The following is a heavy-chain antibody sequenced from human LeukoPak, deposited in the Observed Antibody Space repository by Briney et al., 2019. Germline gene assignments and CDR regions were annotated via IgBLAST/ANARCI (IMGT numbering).Heavy chain of an antibody. D-gene: IGHD2-8*01. Sequence: GGSLRLSCAASGFAISGYDITWVRQAPGKGLEWVSVFYTDGGTSYADSVRGRFTVSRDNSKNTVFFQMNSLRVEGTAVYFCTRNGGGLDIWGQGTLVTVSS. V-gene: IGHV3-66*01. J-gene: IGHJ4*02. CDR3: TRNGGGLDI. CDR2: FYTDGGT. CDR1: GFAISGYD.